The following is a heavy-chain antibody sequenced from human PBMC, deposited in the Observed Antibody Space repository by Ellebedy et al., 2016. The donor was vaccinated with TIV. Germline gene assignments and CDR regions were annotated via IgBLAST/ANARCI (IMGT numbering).Heavy chain of an antibody. CDR3: ASCPYDSSGYYWFAPPKYPDY. V-gene: IGHV3-23*01. CDR2: ISGSGGST. D-gene: IGHD3-22*01. CDR1: GFTFSSYA. J-gene: IGHJ4*02. Sequence: PGGSLRLSCAASGFTFSSYAMSWVRQAPGKGLEWVSAISGSGGSTYYADSVKGRFTISRDNSKNTLYLQMNSLRAEDTAVYYCASCPYDSSGYYWFAPPKYPDYWGQGTLVTVSS.